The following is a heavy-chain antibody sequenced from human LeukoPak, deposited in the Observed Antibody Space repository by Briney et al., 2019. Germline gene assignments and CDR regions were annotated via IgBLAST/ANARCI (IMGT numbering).Heavy chain of an antibody. CDR2: SSGYNDDT. Sequence: ASVKVSCKASGYTFSNFGISWVRQAPGQGLEWMGWSSGYNDDTHYAQKFQGRVTMTTDTSTNTAYMDLGSLRSDDTAMYYCAKDFYNSGGRWYDCFDIWGQGTMVTVSS. CDR1: GYTFSNFG. CDR3: AKDFYNSGGRWYDCFDI. D-gene: IGHD2-15*01. V-gene: IGHV1-18*01. J-gene: IGHJ3*02.